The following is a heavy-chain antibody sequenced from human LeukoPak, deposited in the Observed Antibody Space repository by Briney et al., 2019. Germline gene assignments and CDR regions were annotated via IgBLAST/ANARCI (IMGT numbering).Heavy chain of an antibody. J-gene: IGHJ3*02. CDR2: INPNSGGT. Sequence: ASVKVSCKASGYIFTGYYMHWVRQAPGQGLEWMGWINPNSGGTNYAQKFQGRVTMTRDTSISTAYMELSRLRSEDTAVYCCAAEMYYNILTGSDAFDIWGQGTMVTVSS. V-gene: IGHV1-2*02. CDR1: GYIFTGYY. D-gene: IGHD3-9*01. CDR3: AAEMYYNILTGSDAFDI.